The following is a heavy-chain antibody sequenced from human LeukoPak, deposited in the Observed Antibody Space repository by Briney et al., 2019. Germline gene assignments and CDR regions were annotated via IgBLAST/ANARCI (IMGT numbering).Heavy chain of an antibody. Sequence: PSETLSLTCAVYGGSFSGYYWSWIRQPPGKGLEWIGEINHSGSTNYNPSLKSRVTISVDTSKNQFSLKLSSVTAADTAVYYCARLPKAVADNDSYFDYWGQGTLVTVSS. V-gene: IGHV4-34*01. CDR1: GGSFSGYY. CDR3: ARLPKAVADNDSYFDY. J-gene: IGHJ4*02. CDR2: INHSGST. D-gene: IGHD6-19*01.